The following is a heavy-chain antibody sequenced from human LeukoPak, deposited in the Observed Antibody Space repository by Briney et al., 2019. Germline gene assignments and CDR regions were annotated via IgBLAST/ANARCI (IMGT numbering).Heavy chain of an antibody. CDR3: ARDYYDSSGYYYLPDY. Sequence: GGSLRLSCAASGFTFSIYGMHWVRQAPGKGLEWVAVISYDGRKMKYADSVKGRFTISRDNSKDTLSLHMNTLRTEDTAVYYCARDYYDSSGYYYLPDYWGQGTLVTVSS. V-gene: IGHV3-30*03. D-gene: IGHD3-22*01. CDR1: GFTFSIYG. CDR2: ISYDGRKM. J-gene: IGHJ4*02.